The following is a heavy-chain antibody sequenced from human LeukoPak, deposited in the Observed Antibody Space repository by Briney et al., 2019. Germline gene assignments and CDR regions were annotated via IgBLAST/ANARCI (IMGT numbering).Heavy chain of an antibody. CDR2: IRYDGGDE. J-gene: IGHJ4*02. CDR3: AKYRHGAYGSFFDY. CDR1: GFTFSDYG. D-gene: IGHD4-17*01. Sequence: GGSLRLSCAASGFTFSDYGMHWVRQAPGKGLEWVAFIRYDGGDEKYADSVRGRFTVSRDNSKNTLYLQMNSLRVEDTAVYYCAKYRHGAYGSFFDYWGQGTLVTVSS. V-gene: IGHV3-30*02.